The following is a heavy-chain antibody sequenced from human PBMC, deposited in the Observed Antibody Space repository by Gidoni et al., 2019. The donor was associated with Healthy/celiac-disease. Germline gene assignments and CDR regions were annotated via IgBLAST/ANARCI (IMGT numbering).Heavy chain of an antibody. Sequence: EVQLLESGGGLVQPGGSLRLSCAASGFTYSSHAMSWVSQAPGKGLEWVSAISGSGGSTYYADSVKVRFTISRDNSKNTLYLQMNSLRAEHTAVYYCANINSRIGDWNDGAFYYYGMDVWGQGTTVTVSS. CDR1: GFTYSSHA. D-gene: IGHD1-1*01. V-gene: IGHV3-23*01. CDR2: ISGSGGST. J-gene: IGHJ6*02. CDR3: ANINSRIGDWNDGAFYYYGMDV.